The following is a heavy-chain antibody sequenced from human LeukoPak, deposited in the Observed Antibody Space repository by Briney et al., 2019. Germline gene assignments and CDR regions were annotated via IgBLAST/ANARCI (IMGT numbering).Heavy chain of an antibody. V-gene: IGHV3-21*01. Sequence: GGSLRLSCAASGFTFSSYSMNWVRQAPGKGLEWVSSISSSSSYIYYADSVKGRFTISRDNAKNSLYLQMNSLRAEDTAVYYCAKDDSGIAAAGTFDYRGQGTLVTVSS. CDR2: ISSSSSYI. CDR1: GFTFSSYS. J-gene: IGHJ4*02. D-gene: IGHD6-13*01. CDR3: AKDDSGIAAAGTFDY.